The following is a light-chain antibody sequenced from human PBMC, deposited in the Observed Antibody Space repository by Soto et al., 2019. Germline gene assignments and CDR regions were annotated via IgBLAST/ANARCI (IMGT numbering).Light chain of an antibody. CDR1: QSVSSTY. Sequence: ENVLTQSPGTLSLSPGERATLSCRAIQSVSSTYLAWYQQKPGQAPRLLIYGASSRATGIPDRFSGSGSGTDFTLTISGLEPEDFAVYYCQQYNNWPPLTFGGGTRLEI. J-gene: IGKJ5*01. CDR2: GAS. CDR3: QQYNNWPPLT. V-gene: IGKV3-20*01.